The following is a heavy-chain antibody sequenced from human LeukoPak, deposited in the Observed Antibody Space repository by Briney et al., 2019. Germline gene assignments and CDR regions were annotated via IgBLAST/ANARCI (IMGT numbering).Heavy chain of an antibody. CDR1: GGFVSSNDYY. Sequence: HSETLSLTCTISGGFVSSNDYYWGWIRQPPGRGLEWIGTIHYSGSTYYKASLKSRVTTSIDTSKKQFSLTLSSVTAADTAVYYCARRSDRSGSPLRNWGQGTLVTVSS. V-gene: IGHV4-39*01. J-gene: IGHJ4*02. D-gene: IGHD3-10*01. CDR3: ARRSDRSGSPLRN. CDR2: IHYSGST.